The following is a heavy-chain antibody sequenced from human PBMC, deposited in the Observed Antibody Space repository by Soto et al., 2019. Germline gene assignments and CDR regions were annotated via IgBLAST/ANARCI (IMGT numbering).Heavy chain of an antibody. J-gene: IGHJ5*02. CDR3: ARRVVDTAMVIWFDP. CDR1: GGSISSYY. V-gene: IGHV4-59*01. D-gene: IGHD5-18*01. Sequence: PSETLSLTCTVSGGSISSYYWSWIRQPPGKGLEWIGYIYYSGSTNYNPSRKSRVTRSVDTSKNQFSLKLSSVTAADTAVYYCARRVVDTAMVIWFDPWGQGTLVTVSS. CDR2: IYYSGST.